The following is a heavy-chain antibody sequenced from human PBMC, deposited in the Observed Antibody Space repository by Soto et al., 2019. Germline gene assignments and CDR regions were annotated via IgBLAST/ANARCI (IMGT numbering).Heavy chain of an antibody. CDR3: ARQWYSGTLDS. J-gene: IGHJ4*02. Sequence: EVQLVQSGAEGRKPGESLKISCKGSGYNFATHWIAWVRQMPGKGLESMGIIYPGDSDTRYSPSFQGQVTISVDKSISTAYLQWNSMEASDTAIYYCARQWYSGTLDSWGQGSLVSVSS. D-gene: IGHD6-13*01. CDR2: IYPGDSDT. CDR1: GYNFATHW. V-gene: IGHV5-51*01.